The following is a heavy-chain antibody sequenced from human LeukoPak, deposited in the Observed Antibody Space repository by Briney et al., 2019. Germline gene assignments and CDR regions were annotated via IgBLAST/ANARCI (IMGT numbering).Heavy chain of an antibody. V-gene: IGHV3-30-3*01. J-gene: IGHJ4*02. D-gene: IGHD6-6*01. CDR1: GFTFSSYA. Sequence: GGSLRLSCAASGFTFSSYAMHWVRQAPGKGLEWVAVISYDGSNKYYADSVKGRFTISRDNSKNTLYLQMNGLRAEDTAVYYCASDSAPRKYSSFSGYWGQGTLVTVSS. CDR3: ASDSAPRKYSSFSGY. CDR2: ISYDGSNK.